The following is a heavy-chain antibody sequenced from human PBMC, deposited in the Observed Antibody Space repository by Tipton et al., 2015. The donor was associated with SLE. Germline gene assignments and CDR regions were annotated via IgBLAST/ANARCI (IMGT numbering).Heavy chain of an antibody. D-gene: IGHD6-13*01. CDR2: IYCRGST. J-gene: IGHJ4*02. CDR1: GGSISSGGYY. CDR3: ARGWYSSSGGGYYFDY. V-gene: IGHV4-31*03. Sequence: TLSLTCTVSGGSISSGGYYWCWIRPHPGKGLGGMGYIYCRGSTYYNPSLKSRVTISVDTSKNPFSRKLSSVTAADTAVYYCARGWYSSSGGGYYFDYWGQGTLVTVSS.